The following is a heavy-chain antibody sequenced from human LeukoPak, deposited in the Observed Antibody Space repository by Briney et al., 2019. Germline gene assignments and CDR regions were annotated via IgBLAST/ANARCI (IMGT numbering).Heavy chain of an antibody. D-gene: IGHD2-21*01. CDR2: ISSSSSTI. J-gene: IGHJ4*02. CDR1: GFTFSSYS. Sequence: PGGSLRLSCAASGFTFSSYSMNWVRQAPGKGLEWVSYISSSSSTIYYADSVKGRFTISRDNAKNSLYLQMNCLRAEDMAVYYCAKATYCGGDCYYFDYWGQGTLVTVSS. CDR3: AKATYCGGDCYYFDY. V-gene: IGHV3-48*01.